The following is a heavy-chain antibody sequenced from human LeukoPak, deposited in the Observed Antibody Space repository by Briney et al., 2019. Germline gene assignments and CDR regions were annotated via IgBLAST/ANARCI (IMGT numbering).Heavy chain of an antibody. CDR2: IYYSGST. Sequence: SETLSLTCTASGGSVSRYYWSWIRQPPGKGLEWIGYIYYSGSTNYNPSLRSRVTISLDTSKNQFSLKLNSVTAADTAVYYCARDLGYCDSTSCYGGYYFDYWGQGILVTVSS. J-gene: IGHJ4*02. CDR3: ARDLGYCDSTSCYGGYYFDY. V-gene: IGHV4-59*02. D-gene: IGHD2-2*01. CDR1: GGSVSRYY.